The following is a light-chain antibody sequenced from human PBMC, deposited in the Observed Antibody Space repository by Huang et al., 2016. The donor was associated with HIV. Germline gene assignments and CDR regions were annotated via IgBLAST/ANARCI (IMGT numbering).Light chain of an antibody. J-gene: IGKJ3*01. CDR3: QQYNNWPFT. Sequence: ERVMTQSPVTLSVSPGERATFSCRASQSISSTLAWYQQKPGQAPRLLIYGASTRATGIPARCSGSGSGTEFTLTISSLQSEDFAVYYCQQYNNWPFTFGPGTRVDIK. CDR1: QSISST. CDR2: GAS. V-gene: IGKV3-15*01.